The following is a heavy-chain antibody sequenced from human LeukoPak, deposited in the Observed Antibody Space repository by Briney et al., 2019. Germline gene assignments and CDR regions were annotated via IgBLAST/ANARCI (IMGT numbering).Heavy chain of an antibody. CDR3: ARDTYDSGEDDAFDI. D-gene: IGHD3-22*01. Sequence: ASVKVSCKASGYTFTSYGISWVRQAPGQGLEWMGWISAYNGNTNYAQKLQGRVTMTTDTSTSTAYMELRSLRSDDMAVYYCARDTYDSGEDDAFDIWGQGTMVTVSS. V-gene: IGHV1-18*03. J-gene: IGHJ3*02. CDR2: ISAYNGNT. CDR1: GYTFTSYG.